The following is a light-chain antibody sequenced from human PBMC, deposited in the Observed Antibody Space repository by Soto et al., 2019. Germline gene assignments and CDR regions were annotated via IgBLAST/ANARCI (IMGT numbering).Light chain of an antibody. CDR1: QSVSSSY. CDR3: QQYGSSLLFT. J-gene: IGKJ3*01. Sequence: EIVLTQSPGTLSLSPGERATLSCRASQSVSSSYLAWYQQKPGQAPRLLIYGASSRATGIPDRFSGSGSGTDFTLTIIRLEPEDFAVYYCQQYGSSLLFTFGPGTKVDIK. CDR2: GAS. V-gene: IGKV3-20*01.